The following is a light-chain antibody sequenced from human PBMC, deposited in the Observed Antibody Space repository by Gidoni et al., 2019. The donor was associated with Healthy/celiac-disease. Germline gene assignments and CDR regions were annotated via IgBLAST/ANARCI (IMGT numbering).Light chain of an antibody. CDR3: QSYDICLSGCYV. CDR1: SSNIGAGYD. V-gene: IGLV1-40*01. Sequence: QSVRTQPPAVAGAPGQRGTTSCTGSSSNIGAGYDVHWYQQLPGTAPKLLIYGNSTRPSWVPARFSRSTSGPSASLAITWLQAEDEADYSCQSYDICLSGCYVFGTVTKVTVL. CDR2: GNS. J-gene: IGLJ1*01.